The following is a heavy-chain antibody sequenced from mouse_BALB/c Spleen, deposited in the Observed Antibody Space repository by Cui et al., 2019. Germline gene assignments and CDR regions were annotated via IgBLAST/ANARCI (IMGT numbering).Heavy chain of an antibody. CDR2: IDPNSGGT. CDR3: ARYDYYGSSYFDY. D-gene: IGHD1-1*01. CDR1: GYTFTSYW. J-gene: IGHJ2*01. Sequence: QVQLQTPGAELVNRGASVNLSCKASGYTFTSYWMHWVKQRPGRGLEWIGRIDPNSGGTKYNEKFKSKATLTVDKPSSTAYMQLSSLTSEDSAVYYGARYDYYGSSYFDYWGQGTTLTVSS. V-gene: IGHV1-72*01.